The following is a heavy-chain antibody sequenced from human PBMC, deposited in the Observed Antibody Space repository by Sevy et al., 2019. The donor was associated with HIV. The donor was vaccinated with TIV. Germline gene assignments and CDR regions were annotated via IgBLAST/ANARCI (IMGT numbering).Heavy chain of an antibody. Sequence: ASVKVSCKASGYTFTSYYMHWVRQAPGQGLEWMGIINPSGGSTSYAQKFQGRVTMTRDTSTSTVYMELVSLRSEDTAVYYCARDLRPGAAAGSPRGNKYGMDVWGQGTTVTVSS. CDR1: GYTFTSYY. D-gene: IGHD6-13*01. CDR2: INPSGGST. CDR3: ARDLRPGAAAGSPRGNKYGMDV. V-gene: IGHV1-46*01. J-gene: IGHJ6*02.